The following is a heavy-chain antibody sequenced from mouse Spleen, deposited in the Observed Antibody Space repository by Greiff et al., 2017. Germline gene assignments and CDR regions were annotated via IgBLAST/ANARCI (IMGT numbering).Heavy chain of an antibody. CDR3: AREGPRLLRFAY. CDR1: GFSLTSYG. Sequence: QVHVKQSGPGLVQPSQSLSITCTVSGFSLTSYGVHWVRQSPGKGLEWLGVIWSGGSTDYNAAFISRLSISKDNSKSQVFFKMNSLQADDTAIYYCAREGPRLLRFAYWGQGTLVTVSA. J-gene: IGHJ3*01. V-gene: IGHV2-2*01. CDR2: IWSGGST. D-gene: IGHD1-1*01.